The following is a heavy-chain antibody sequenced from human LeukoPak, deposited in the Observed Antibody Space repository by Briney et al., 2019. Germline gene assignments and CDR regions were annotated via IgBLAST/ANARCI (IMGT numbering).Heavy chain of an antibody. CDR2: IYYSGST. CDR1: GGSISSSSYY. Sequence: PSETLSLTCTVSGGSISSSSYYWGWIRQPPGKGLEWIGSIYYSGSTYYNPSLKSRVTISVDTSKNQFSLKLSSVTAADTAVYYCARRVFYGSGSYLLDPWGQGTLVTVSS. CDR3: ARRVFYGSGSYLLDP. J-gene: IGHJ5*02. V-gene: IGHV4-39*01. D-gene: IGHD3-10*01.